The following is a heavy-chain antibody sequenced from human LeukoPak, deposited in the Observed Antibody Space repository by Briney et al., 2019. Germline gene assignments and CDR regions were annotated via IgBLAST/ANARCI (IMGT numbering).Heavy chain of an antibody. CDR3: ARYLAGGAVAGSIYYYYGMDV. Sequence: GRSLRLSCAASGFTFSSYAMHWVRQAPGKGLEWVAVISYDGSNKYYADSVKGRFTISRDNSKNTLYLQMNSLRAEDTAVYYCARYLAGGAVAGSIYYYYGMDVWGQGTTVTVSS. CDR1: GFTFSSYA. CDR2: ISYDGSNK. J-gene: IGHJ6*02. D-gene: IGHD6-19*01. V-gene: IGHV3-30*04.